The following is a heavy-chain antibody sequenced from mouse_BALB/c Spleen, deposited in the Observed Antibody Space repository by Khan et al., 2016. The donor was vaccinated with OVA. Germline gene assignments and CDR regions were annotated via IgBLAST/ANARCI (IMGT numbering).Heavy chain of an antibody. CDR1: GFTFSTYA. Sequence: EVELVESGGGLVKPGGPLKLSCAASGFTFSTYAMSWVRQTPEKRLKWVATISSGGDYTYYPDSVKGRFTISRDNAKNTLYLQMNSLRSEDTAMYYCARHNYGPFAYWGQGTLVTVSA. CDR3: ARHNYGPFAY. V-gene: IGHV5-9-3*01. J-gene: IGHJ3*01. CDR2: ISSGGDYT. D-gene: IGHD1-1*01.